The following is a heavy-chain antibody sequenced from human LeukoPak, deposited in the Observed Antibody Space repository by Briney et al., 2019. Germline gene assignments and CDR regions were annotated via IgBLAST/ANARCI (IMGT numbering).Heavy chain of an antibody. CDR2: ISAYNGNT. J-gene: IGHJ4*02. V-gene: IGHV1-18*01. CDR1: GYTFTSYG. CDR3: ARDVPNYYDSSGYYGY. Sequence: ASVKVSCKASGYTFTSYGISWVRQAPGQGLEWMGWISAYNGNTNYAQKPQGRVTMTTDTSTSTAYMELRSLRSDDTAVYCCARDVPNYYDSSGYYGYWGQGTLVTVSS. D-gene: IGHD3-22*01.